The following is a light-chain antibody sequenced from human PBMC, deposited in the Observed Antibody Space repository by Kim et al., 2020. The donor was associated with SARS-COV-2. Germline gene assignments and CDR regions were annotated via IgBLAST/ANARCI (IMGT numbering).Light chain of an antibody. CDR3: QQYNKWPYT. CDR2: GPS. V-gene: IGKV3-15*01. J-gene: IGKJ2*01. Sequence: SPGERATRSCRAGQSVISNLAWYQQKPGQAPRILINGPSTRATGIPARFSGSGSGTEFTLTISSLQSEDFAFYYCQQYNKWPYTFGQGTKLEI. CDR1: QSVISN.